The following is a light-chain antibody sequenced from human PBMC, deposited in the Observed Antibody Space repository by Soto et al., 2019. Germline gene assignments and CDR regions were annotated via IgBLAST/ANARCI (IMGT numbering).Light chain of an antibody. J-gene: IGKJ5*01. Sequence: VTHTSASLPLPLGERSTINSRSRDSALRSSNKKNYLGWYQQKPGQPPKLLIYWASTRESGVPDRYSGSGSGTDFTLTISGLQADDVAVYYCQQYYNTPPNFGQGTRLEIK. V-gene: IGKV4-1*01. CDR1: DSALRSSNKKNY. CDR2: WAS. CDR3: QQYYNTPPN.